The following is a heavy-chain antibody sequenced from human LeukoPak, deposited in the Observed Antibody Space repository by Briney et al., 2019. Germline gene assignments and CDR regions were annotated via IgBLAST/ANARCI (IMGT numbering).Heavy chain of an antibody. J-gene: IGHJ6*02. CDR2: IYSGGST. Sequence: GGSLRLSCAASGFTVSSNYMSWVRQAPGKGLEWVSVIYSGGSTYYADSVKDRFTISRDNAENSLYLQMDSLRDEDTAVYYCARGRGYSSSSTDMDVWGRGTTVTVSS. CDR1: GFTVSSNY. D-gene: IGHD6-6*01. CDR3: ARGRGYSSSSTDMDV. V-gene: IGHV3-53*01.